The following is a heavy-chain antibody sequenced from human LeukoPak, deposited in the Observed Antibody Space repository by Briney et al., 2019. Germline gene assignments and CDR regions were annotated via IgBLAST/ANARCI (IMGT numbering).Heavy chain of an antibody. V-gene: IGHV4-59*08. CDR3: ARTLWFGEFSEYYFDY. CDR2: ISDIGSI. D-gene: IGHD3-10*01. CDR1: GGSISSYY. J-gene: IGHJ4*02. Sequence: NPSETLSLTCTVSGGSISSYYWSWIRQPPGKGLEWIAYISDIGSINYNPSLKSRVTISLDTSKNQFSLKLSSVTAADTAVYYCARTLWFGEFSEYYFDYWGQGTLVTVSS.